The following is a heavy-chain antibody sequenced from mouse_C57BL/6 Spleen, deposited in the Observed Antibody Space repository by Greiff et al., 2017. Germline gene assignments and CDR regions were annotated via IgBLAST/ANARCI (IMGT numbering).Heavy chain of an antibody. Sequence: EVKLMESGPGLVKPSQSLSLTCSVTGYSITSGYYWNWIRQFPGNKLEWMGYISYDGSNNYNPSLKNRISITRDTSKNQFFLKLNSVTTEDTATYYCAREGKLGFDYWGQGTTLTVSS. CDR3: AREGKLGFDY. D-gene: IGHD4-1*01. V-gene: IGHV3-6*01. CDR1: GYSITSGYY. CDR2: ISYDGSN. J-gene: IGHJ2*01.